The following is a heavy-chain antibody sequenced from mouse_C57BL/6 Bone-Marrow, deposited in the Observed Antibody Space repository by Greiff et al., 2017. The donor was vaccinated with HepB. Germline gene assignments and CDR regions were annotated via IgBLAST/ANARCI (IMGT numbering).Heavy chain of an antibody. CDR2: ISSGSSTI. Sequence: DVMLVESGGGLVKPGGSLKLSCAASGFTFSDYGMHWVRQAPEKGLEWVAYISSGSSTIYYADTVKGRFTISRDNAKNTLFLQMTSLRSEDTAMYYCANIRAMDYWGQGTSVTVSS. V-gene: IGHV5-17*01. J-gene: IGHJ4*01. CDR3: ANIRAMDY. CDR1: GFTFSDYG.